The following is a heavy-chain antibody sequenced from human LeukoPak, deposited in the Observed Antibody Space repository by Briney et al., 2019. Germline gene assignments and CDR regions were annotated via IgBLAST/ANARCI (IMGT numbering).Heavy chain of an antibody. J-gene: IGHJ4*02. Sequence: PGRSLRLSCAASGFTFSSYGMHWVRQAPGKGLEWVAVIWYDGSNKYYADSVKGRFTISRDNSKNTLYLQMNSLRAEDTAVYYCARDGGYYDILTGSDYWGQGTLVTVSS. CDR2: IWYDGSNK. D-gene: IGHD3-9*01. CDR1: GFTFSSYG. CDR3: ARDGGYYDILTGSDY. V-gene: IGHV3-33*01.